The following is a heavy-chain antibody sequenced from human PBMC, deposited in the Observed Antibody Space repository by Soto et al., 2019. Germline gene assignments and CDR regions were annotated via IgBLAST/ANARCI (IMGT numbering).Heavy chain of an antibody. J-gene: IGHJ4*02. D-gene: IGHD2-15*01. CDR1: GGTFSSYA. V-gene: IGHV1-69*12. CDR3: AREALSHNCSGGSCDY. Sequence: QVQLVQSGAEVKKPGSSVKISCKASGGTFSSYAMSWVRQAPGQGLEWMGGIIPSFGTANYAQKFQGRVTITADESTSTANMELSSLRSEDTAVYYCAREALSHNCSGGSCDYWGQGTLVTVSS. CDR2: IIPSFGTA.